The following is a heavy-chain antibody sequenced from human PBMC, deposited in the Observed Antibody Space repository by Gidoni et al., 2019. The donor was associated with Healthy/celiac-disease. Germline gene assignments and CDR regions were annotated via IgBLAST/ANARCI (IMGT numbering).Heavy chain of an antibody. CDR2: IYSGGST. J-gene: IGHJ3*02. CDR1: GFTVSTHY. D-gene: IGHD2-15*01. CDR3: ARGLLYCSGGSCYEFNAFDI. V-gene: IGHV3-66*01. Sequence: EVQLVESGGGLVQPGGSLRLSCSASGFTVSTHYISWVRQAPGKGLEWVSVIYSGGSTYYADSVKGRFNISRDNSKNTLYLQMNSLRAEDTAVYYCARGLLYCSGGSCYEFNAFDIWGQGTMVTVSS.